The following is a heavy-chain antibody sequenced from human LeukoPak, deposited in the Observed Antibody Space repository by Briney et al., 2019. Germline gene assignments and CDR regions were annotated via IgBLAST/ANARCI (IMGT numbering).Heavy chain of an antibody. Sequence: GASVRVSCKASGYTFTGYYIHWVRQAPGQGLEWLGWISPNTGGTHYAQNFQDRVTVTRDTSISTAYMDLSRLRSDDTAVYYCARDPSNSGYDYLYYFDYWGQGTLVTVSS. CDR1: GYTFTGYY. J-gene: IGHJ4*02. D-gene: IGHD5-12*01. V-gene: IGHV1-2*02. CDR3: ARDPSNSGYDYLYYFDY. CDR2: ISPNTGGT.